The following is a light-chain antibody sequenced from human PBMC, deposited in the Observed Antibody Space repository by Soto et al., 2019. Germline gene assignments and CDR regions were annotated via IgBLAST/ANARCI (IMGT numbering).Light chain of an antibody. J-gene: IGKJ1*01. CDR3: QHYGGMWT. CDR2: DAS. Sequence: DIQITQSPSSLSGSVVDRVTITCRASQSITNRLAWYQQKPGKAPKVLIYDASSLESGVPSRFSGSGSGTEFILTISSLQPDDFATYCYQHYGGMWTFGQGTKVDIK. V-gene: IGKV1-5*01. CDR1: QSITNR.